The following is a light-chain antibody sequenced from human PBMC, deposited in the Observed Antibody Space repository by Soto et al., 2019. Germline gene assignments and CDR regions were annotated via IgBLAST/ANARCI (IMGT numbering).Light chain of an antibody. CDR2: RNN. CDR3: ETCHDSRNCCYV. Sequence: QSVLTLPPSASGTPGQGVNISLSGSTSNIGSNYVYWYQQLPRTAPKLLIYRNNQRPSGVPDRFSGSKSGTSASLAISGIRSEDEAYYFCETCHDSRNCCYVFGTGT. V-gene: IGLV1-47*01. J-gene: IGLJ1*01. CDR1: TSNIGSNY.